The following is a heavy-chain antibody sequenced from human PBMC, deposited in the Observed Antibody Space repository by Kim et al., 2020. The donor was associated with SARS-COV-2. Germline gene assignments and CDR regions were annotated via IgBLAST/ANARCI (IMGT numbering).Heavy chain of an antibody. CDR1: GFTFDDYA. D-gene: IGHD6-6*01. CDR2: ISWNSGSI. V-gene: IGHV3-9*01. Sequence: GGSLRLSCAASGFTFDDYAMHWVRQAPGKGPEWVSGISWNSGSIGYADSVKGRFTISRDNAKNSLYLQMNSLRAEDTALYYCGREGTSSSIDYWGQGTLVTVSS. CDR3: GREGTSSSIDY. J-gene: IGHJ4*02.